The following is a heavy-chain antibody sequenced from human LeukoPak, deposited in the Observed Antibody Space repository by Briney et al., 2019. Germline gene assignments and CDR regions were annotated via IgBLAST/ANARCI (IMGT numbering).Heavy chain of an antibody. CDR1: GGTFSSYA. D-gene: IGHD1-26*01. J-gene: IGHJ2*01. V-gene: IGHV1-69*04. Sequence: SVKVSCKASGGTFSSYAISWVRQAPGQGLEWMGRIIPILGIANYAQKFQGRVTITADKSTSTAYMELSSLRSEDTAVYYCARDDAEAGSYYRYWYFDLWGRGTLVTVSS. CDR3: ARDDAEAGSYYRYWYFDL. CDR2: IIPILGIA.